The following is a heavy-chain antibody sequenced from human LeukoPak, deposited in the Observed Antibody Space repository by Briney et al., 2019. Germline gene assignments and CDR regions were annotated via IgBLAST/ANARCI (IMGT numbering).Heavy chain of an antibody. V-gene: IGHV5-51*01. CDR3: ARRQYSGYDFDF. Sequence: VESLKIYFKSSGYIFTNYWIGWVRQMPGKGLEWMGIIYPRDSDTRYSPSFQGQVTVSADKSISTAYLQWNTLEASDTAMYYCARRQYSGYDFDFWGQGNLVTVSS. CDR2: IYPRDSDT. J-gene: IGHJ4*02. CDR1: GYIFTNYW. D-gene: IGHD5-12*01.